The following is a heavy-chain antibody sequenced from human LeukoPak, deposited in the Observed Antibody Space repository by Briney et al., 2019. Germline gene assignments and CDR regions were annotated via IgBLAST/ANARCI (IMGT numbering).Heavy chain of an antibody. D-gene: IGHD3-10*01. CDR3: AKDIRAGAYAFDI. J-gene: IGHJ3*02. CDR1: GFTFDDYA. CDR2: ISWDGGST. Sequence: GGSLRLSCAASGFTFDDYAMHWVRQAPGKGLEWVSLISWDGGSTYYADSVKGRFTISRDNSKNSMYLQMNSLRAEDTALYYCAKDIRAGAYAFDIWGQGTMVTVSS. V-gene: IGHV3-43D*04.